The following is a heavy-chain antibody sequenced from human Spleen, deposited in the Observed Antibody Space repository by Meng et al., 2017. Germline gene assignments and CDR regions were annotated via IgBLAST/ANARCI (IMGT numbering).Heavy chain of an antibody. D-gene: IGHD3-10*01. CDR1: GLTFSDFA. Sequence: GESLKISCAASGLTFSDFAMSWVRRAPGKALEWVSAISGGGGAAYYADSVKGRFSISRDNSENKVFLQMNSLRAEDTAVYYCAKDRGNTWRTASLFDPWGQGTLVTVSS. V-gene: IGHV3-23*01. CDR2: ISGGGGAA. CDR3: AKDRGNTWRTASLFDP. J-gene: IGHJ5*02.